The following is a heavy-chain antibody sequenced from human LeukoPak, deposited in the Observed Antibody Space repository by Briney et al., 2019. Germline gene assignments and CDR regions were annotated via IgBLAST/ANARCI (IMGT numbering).Heavy chain of an antibody. Sequence: ASVKVSCKASGYTFNNHYMYWVRQAPGQGLEWMGVINPSGGSTSYAQKFQGRVTMTRDTSTRTVYMEVNSLRSEDTAVYYCARESSGTCYFDYWDQGTLVTVSS. CDR2: INPSGGST. CDR1: GYTFNNHY. D-gene: IGHD1-26*01. CDR3: ARESSGTCYFDY. V-gene: IGHV1-46*02. J-gene: IGHJ4*02.